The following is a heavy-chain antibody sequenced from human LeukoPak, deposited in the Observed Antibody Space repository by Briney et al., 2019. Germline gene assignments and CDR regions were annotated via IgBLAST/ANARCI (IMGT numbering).Heavy chain of an antibody. J-gene: IGHJ6*03. V-gene: IGHV1-18*01. D-gene: IGHD3-3*01. CDR2: ISAYNGNT. CDR1: GYTLTELS. Sequence: GASVKVSCKVSGYTLTELSMHWVRQAPGQGLEWMGWISAYNGNTNYAQKLQGRVTMTTDTSTSTAYMELRSLRSDDTAVYYCARVWAPGVVRWYYYYYMDVWGKGTTVTVSS. CDR3: ARVWAPGVVRWYYYYYMDV.